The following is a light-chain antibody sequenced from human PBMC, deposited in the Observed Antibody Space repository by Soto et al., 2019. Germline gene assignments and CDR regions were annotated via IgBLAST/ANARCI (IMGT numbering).Light chain of an antibody. CDR2: DAS. V-gene: IGKV3D-20*02. CDR1: QSVSSNY. CDR3: QQRSNWPPYT. J-gene: IGKJ2*01. Sequence: EIVLTQSPGTLSLSPGERATLSCRASQSVSSNYLAWYQQKPGQAPRLLMYDASSRATGIPDRFSGSGSGTDFTLTISRLEPEDFAVYYCQQRSNWPPYTFGQGTKLEIK.